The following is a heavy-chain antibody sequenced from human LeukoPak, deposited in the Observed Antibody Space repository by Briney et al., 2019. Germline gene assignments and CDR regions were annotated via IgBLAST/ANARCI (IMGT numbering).Heavy chain of an antibody. CDR1: GGSISSYY. D-gene: IGHD6-19*01. Sequence: SETLSLTCTVSGGSISSYYWSWIRQPAGKGLEWIGRIYTSGSTNYNPSLKSRVTMPVDTSKNQFSLKLSSVTAADTAVYYCARDRSSRWLAKQIDYWGQGTLVTVSS. CDR3: ARDRSSRWLAKQIDY. J-gene: IGHJ4*02. CDR2: IYTSGST. V-gene: IGHV4-4*07.